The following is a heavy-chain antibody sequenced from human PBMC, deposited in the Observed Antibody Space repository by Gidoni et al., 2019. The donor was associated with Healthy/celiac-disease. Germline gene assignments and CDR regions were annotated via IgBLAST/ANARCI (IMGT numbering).Heavy chain of an antibody. V-gene: IGHV3-9*01. CDR3: AKDYSPGRYDWGVFDY. D-gene: IGHD3-16*01. Sequence: EVQLVESGGGLVQPGRSLRLSCAASGFTFDDYAMHWVRQAPGKGLEWVSGISWNSGSIGYADSVKGRFTISRDNAKNSLYLQMSSLRAEDTALYYCAKDYSPGRYDWGVFDYWGQGTLVTVSS. CDR2: ISWNSGSI. J-gene: IGHJ4*02. CDR1: GFTFDDYA.